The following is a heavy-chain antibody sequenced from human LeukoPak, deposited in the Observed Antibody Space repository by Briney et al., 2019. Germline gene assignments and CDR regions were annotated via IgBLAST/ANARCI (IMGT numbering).Heavy chain of an antibody. Sequence: SETLSLTCNVSGGFISGTNNYWGWIRQPPGKGLEWIGHVYEDWKAYSSPSLRSRVTISADTSKNQFSLKLRSVTAADTGVYYCARLDCSSASCYFYYYYMDAWGKGTTVTVSS. V-gene: IGHV4-39*01. CDR3: ARLDCSSASCYFYYYYMDA. D-gene: IGHD2-2*01. J-gene: IGHJ6*03. CDR1: GGFISGTNNY. CDR2: VYEDWKA.